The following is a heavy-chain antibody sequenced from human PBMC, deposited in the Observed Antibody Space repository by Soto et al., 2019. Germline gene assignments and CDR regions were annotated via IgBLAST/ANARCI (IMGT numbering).Heavy chain of an antibody. CDR1: GGTFSSYT. J-gene: IGHJ4*02. D-gene: IGHD3-16*02. V-gene: IGHV1-69*02. CDR2: IIPILGIA. CDR3: ARAARDYIWGGYRYFDY. Sequence: QVQLVQSGAEVKKPGSSVKVSCKASGGTFSSYTISWGRQAPGQGLEGMGRIIPILGIANYEQKFQGRVTITADKSTSTAYMELSSLRSEDTAVYYCARAARDYIWGGYRYFDYWGQGTLVTVSS.